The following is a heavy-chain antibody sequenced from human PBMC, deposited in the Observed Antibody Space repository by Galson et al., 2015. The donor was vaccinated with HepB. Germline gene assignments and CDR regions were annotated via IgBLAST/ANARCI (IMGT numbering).Heavy chain of an antibody. V-gene: IGHV2-5*02. CDR1: GFSLIPTGVG. D-gene: IGHD3-16*02. CDR3: AHAMITFGGVIGDDAFDI. J-gene: IGHJ3*02. Sequence: PALVKPTQTLTLTCTFSGFSLIPTGVGVGWIRQPPGEALQWLAVIYWDDDKRYNPSLKNRLTVTKDTSKNQVVLTMTNMDPVDTATYYCAHAMITFGGVIGDDAFDIWGQGTMVTVSS. CDR2: IYWDDDK.